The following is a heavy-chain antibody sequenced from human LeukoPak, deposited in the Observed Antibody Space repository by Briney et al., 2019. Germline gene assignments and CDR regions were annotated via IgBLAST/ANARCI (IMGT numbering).Heavy chain of an antibody. D-gene: IGHD2-15*01. Sequence: GASVKVSCKASGGTFSSYAISWVRQAPGQGLGWMGRIIPILGIANYAQKFQGRVSMTRNTSIRTAYMELSSLRSEDTAVYYCAREYCSGSSCPGGWWFDPWGQGTLVTVSS. CDR2: IIPILGIA. V-gene: IGHV1-69*04. CDR1: GGTFSSYA. CDR3: AREYCSGSSCPGGWWFDP. J-gene: IGHJ5*02.